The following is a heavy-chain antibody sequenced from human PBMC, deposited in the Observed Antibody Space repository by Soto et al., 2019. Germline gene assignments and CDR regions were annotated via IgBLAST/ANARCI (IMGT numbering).Heavy chain of an antibody. CDR1: GGSISSGDYY. CDR2: IYYSGST. J-gene: IGHJ4*02. Sequence: QVQLQESGPGLVKPSQTLSLTCTVSGGSISSGDYYWSWIRQPPGKGLEWIGYIYYSGSTYYNPSLKRRVTRAVDTSKHQFSLKLSSGTAADAAVYYCARVGSYFDYWGQGTLVTVSS. V-gene: IGHV4-30-4*01. D-gene: IGHD3-10*01. CDR3: ARVGSYFDY.